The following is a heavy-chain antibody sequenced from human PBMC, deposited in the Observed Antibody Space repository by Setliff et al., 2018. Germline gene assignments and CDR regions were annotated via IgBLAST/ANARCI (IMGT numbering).Heavy chain of an antibody. CDR1: GFNFKDYS. D-gene: IGHD3-22*01. CDR3: ASLSRSYYDASGYFSNPFDI. J-gene: IGHJ3*02. CDR2: FWDTSYNI. V-gene: IGHV3-11*04. Sequence: PGGSLRLSCAASGFNFKDYSMTWIRQAPGKGLEWVSYFWDTSYNIYYADSVKGRFTISRDNAKNSLYLQMNSLRAEDTALYYCASLSRSYYDASGYFSNPFDIWGQGTVVTVSS.